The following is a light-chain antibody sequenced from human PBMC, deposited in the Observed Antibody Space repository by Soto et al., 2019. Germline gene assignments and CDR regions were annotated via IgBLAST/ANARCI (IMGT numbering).Light chain of an antibody. CDR1: QSIVSW. J-gene: IGKJ1*01. Sequence: DIQMTQSPSTLSASVGDRVTITCRASQSIVSWLAWYQQKPGKAPKLLMYKVSSLDSGVPSRFSGSGSGTEFTLTISSLQPDDFATYYCQQYSSFSWTFGQGTKVEIE. CDR2: KVS. CDR3: QQYSSFSWT. V-gene: IGKV1-5*03.